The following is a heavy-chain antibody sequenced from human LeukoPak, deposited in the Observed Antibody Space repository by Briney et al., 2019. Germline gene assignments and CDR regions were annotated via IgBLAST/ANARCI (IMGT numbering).Heavy chain of an antibody. CDR2: IYYSGST. D-gene: IGHD3-22*01. J-gene: IGHJ4*02. CDR1: GGSISSGDYY. Sequence: KTSQTLSLTCTVSGGSISSGDYYWSWIRQPPGKGLEWIGYIYYSGSTYYNPSLKSRVTISVGTSKNQFSLKLSSVTAADTAVYYCARNADDSSSYPYFDYWGQGTLVTVSS. CDR3: ARNADDSSSYPYFDY. V-gene: IGHV4-30-4*01.